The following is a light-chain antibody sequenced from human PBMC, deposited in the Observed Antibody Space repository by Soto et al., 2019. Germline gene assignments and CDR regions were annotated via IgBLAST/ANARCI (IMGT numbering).Light chain of an antibody. J-gene: IGLJ1*01. Sequence: QSVLTQPASISGSPGQSITISCTGTSSHVGNYNLVSWYQQHPGKAPKLMIYEVTKLPSGVSNRFSASKSGSTASLTISGLQADDEADYYCCSFGGRASWFVFGTGTKLTVL. CDR1: SSHVGNYNL. CDR2: EVT. V-gene: IGLV2-23*02. CDR3: CSFGGRASWFV.